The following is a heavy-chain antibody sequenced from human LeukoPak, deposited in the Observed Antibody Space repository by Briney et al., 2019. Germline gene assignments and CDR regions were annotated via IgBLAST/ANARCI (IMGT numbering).Heavy chain of an antibody. D-gene: IGHD3-10*01. CDR3: ASTPTRLLWFGELEYNWFDP. CDR1: GFTFSSYS. J-gene: IGHJ5*02. CDR2: ITSSSSYI. V-gene: IGHV3-21*01. Sequence: GGSLRLSCAASGFTFSSYSMNWVRQAPGKGLEWVSSITSSSSYIYYADSVKGRFTISRDNAKNSLYLQMNSLRAEDTAVYYCASTPTRLLWFGELEYNWFDPWGQGTLVTVSS.